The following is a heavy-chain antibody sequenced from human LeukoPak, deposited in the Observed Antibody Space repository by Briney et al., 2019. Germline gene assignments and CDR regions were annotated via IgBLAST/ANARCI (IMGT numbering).Heavy chain of an antibody. D-gene: IGHD1-26*01. V-gene: IGHV1-8*01. CDR3: ARGHTVSSGSYAY. J-gene: IGHJ4*02. Sequence: GASVKVSCKASGFTFTNYDINWVRQAPGQGPEWMGWMNPYSGNTGYAQRFQGRVTMTRSTSISTAYMELSSLRSEDTAVYYCARGHTVSSGSYAYWGQGTLVTVSS. CDR2: MNPYSGNT. CDR1: GFTFTNYD.